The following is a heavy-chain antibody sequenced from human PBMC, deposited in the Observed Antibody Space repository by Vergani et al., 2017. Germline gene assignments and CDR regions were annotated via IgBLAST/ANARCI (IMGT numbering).Heavy chain of an antibody. J-gene: IGHJ4*02. CDR2: IIPILGIA. CDR3: ARPSDYGGNSLDY. CDR1: GGTFSSYT. Sequence: QVQLVQSGAEVKKPGSSVKVSCKASGGTFSSYTISWVRQAPGQGLEWMGRIIPILGIANYAQKFQGRVTITADKSTSTAYMELSSLRSEDTAVYYCARPSDYGGNSLDYWGQGTLVTVSS. V-gene: IGHV1-69*02. D-gene: IGHD4-23*01.